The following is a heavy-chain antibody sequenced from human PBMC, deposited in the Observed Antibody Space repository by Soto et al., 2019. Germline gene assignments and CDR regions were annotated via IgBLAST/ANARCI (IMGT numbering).Heavy chain of an antibody. CDR2: IWYDGSNK. D-gene: IGHD2-2*01. CDR3: ARDRGSYCSSTSCYGMDV. Sequence: GGSLRLSCAASGFTFSSYAMHWVRQAPGKGLEWVAVIWYDGSNKYYADSVKDRFTISRDNSKNTLYLQMNSLRAEDTAVYYCARDRGSYCSSTSCYGMDVWGQGTTVTVSS. J-gene: IGHJ6*02. CDR1: GFTFSSYA. V-gene: IGHV3-33*08.